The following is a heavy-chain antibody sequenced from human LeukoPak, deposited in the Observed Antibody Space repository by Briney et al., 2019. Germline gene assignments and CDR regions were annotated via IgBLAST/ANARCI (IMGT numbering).Heavy chain of an antibody. V-gene: IGHV3-48*01. J-gene: IGHJ4*02. CDR2: ISSSSSTI. CDR1: GFTFSSHS. D-gene: IGHD6-13*01. CDR3: ARVTEYSTAGMRY. Sequence: GGSLRLSCAASGFTFSSHSMNWVRQAPGKGLEWVSYISSSSSTIYYADSVKGRFTISRDNAKNSLYLQMNSLRAEDTAVYYCARVTEYSTAGMRYWGQGTLVTVSS.